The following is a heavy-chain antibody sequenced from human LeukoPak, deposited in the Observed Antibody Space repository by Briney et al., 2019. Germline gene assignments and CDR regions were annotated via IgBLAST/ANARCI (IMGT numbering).Heavy chain of an antibody. V-gene: IGHV1-46*01. CDR1: GYTFTSYY. CDR2: INPSGGST. CDR3: AREDSSGWYEDYYYYGMDV. D-gene: IGHD6-19*01. J-gene: IGHJ6*02. Sequence: GASVKVSCKASGYTFTSYYMHWVRQAPGQGLEWMGIINPSGGSTSYAQKFQGRVTMTRDTSTSTVYMELSSLRSEDTAVYYCAREDSSGWYEDYYYYGMDVWGQGTTVTVSS.